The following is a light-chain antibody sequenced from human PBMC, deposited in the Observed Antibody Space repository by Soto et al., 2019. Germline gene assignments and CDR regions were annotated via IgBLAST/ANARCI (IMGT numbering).Light chain of an antibody. CDR1: SSDVGGYNY. CDR2: EVS. V-gene: IGLV2-8*01. CDR3: SLNAGSNNVI. Sequence: QSALTQPPSASGSPGQSVTISCTGTSSDVGGYNYVSWYQQHPGKAPKLMIYEVSKRPSGVPDRFSGSKSGNTASLTVSGLQAEDEADYYCSLNAGSNNVIFGGGTKLTVL. J-gene: IGLJ2*01.